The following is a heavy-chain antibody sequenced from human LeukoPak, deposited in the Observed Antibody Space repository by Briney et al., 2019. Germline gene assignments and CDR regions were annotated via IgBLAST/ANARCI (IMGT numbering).Heavy chain of an antibody. D-gene: IGHD1-7*01. Sequence: SETLSLTCTVSGGSISNYFWSWIRQPPGKGLEWIGYIYYSGSTNYNPSLKSRVTISVDMSKNQFSLKLNSVTAADTAVYYCARRVELYYFDYWGQGSLVTVSP. CDR1: GGSISNYF. V-gene: IGHV4-59*01. J-gene: IGHJ4*02. CDR3: ARRVELYYFDY. CDR2: IYYSGST.